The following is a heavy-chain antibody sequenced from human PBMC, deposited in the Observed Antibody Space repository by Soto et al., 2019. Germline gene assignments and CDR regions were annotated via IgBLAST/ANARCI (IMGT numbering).Heavy chain of an antibody. CDR3: TTDSYSTMIEVRFDY. D-gene: IGHD3-22*01. CDR2: IKSKALGGTT. J-gene: IGHJ4*01. Sequence: PGGSLRPSCAGSGFPFSNAWINWVRHVPGKGLEWVGRIKSKALGGTTDFAAPVRGRFAITRDDSRNVAYMQMNSLYTEDTGVYYCTTDSYSTMIEVRFDYWGHGTLVTVSS. V-gene: IGHV3-15*07. CDR1: GFPFSNAW.